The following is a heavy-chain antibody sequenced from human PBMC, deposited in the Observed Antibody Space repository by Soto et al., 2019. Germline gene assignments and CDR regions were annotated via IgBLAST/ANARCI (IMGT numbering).Heavy chain of an antibody. Sequence: EVKMVESGGDLVQPGGSLSLSCEVSGFTLNTYSMNWVRQAPGKGLEWVSFITSSGSTTYYADSVKGRFTVSRDNVKNSLFLQMNSLRDEDTAVYYCARVAIASGGVIAVTYALDVWGQGTTVTVSS. J-gene: IGHJ6*02. V-gene: IGHV3-48*02. CDR2: ITSSGSTT. CDR1: GFTLNTYS. D-gene: IGHD3-16*02. CDR3: ARVAIASGGVIAVTYALDV.